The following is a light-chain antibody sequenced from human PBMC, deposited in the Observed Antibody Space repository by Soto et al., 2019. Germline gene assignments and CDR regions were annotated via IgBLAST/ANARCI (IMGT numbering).Light chain of an antibody. V-gene: IGKV3D-15*01. Sequence: VLTQSPATLSLSPGERASRSCRASQTVSSFLAWCQQKPGQAPRLLIHDSSDRATGIPDRFSGSGSGTEFTLTISSLQSEDFAVYYCQQYNNRPRTFGQGTKVDIK. CDR1: QTVSSF. CDR2: DSS. CDR3: QQYNNRPRT. J-gene: IGKJ1*01.